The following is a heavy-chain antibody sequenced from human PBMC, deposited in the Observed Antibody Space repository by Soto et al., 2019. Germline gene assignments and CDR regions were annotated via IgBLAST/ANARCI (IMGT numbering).Heavy chain of an antibody. CDR2: SYYSGST. CDR3: ARDLYGDADAFDI. CDR1: GGSISSGGYY. D-gene: IGHD4-17*01. V-gene: IGHV4-31*03. J-gene: IGHJ3*02. Sequence: QVQLQESGPGLVKPSQTLSLTCTVSGGSISSGGYYWSWIRQHPGKGLEWIGYSYYSGSTYYNPFLKSRVTISLDTSKNQFALKLSSVTAADTAVYYCARDLYGDADAFDIWGQGTMVTVSS.